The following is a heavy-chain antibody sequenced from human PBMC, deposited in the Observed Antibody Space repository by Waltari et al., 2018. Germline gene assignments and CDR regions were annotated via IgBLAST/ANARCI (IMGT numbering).Heavy chain of an antibody. V-gene: IGHV4-38-2*01. Sequence: QVQLQESGPGLVKPSETLSLTCVVSGYSISSGCYWGWIRQPPGKGLEWIGTIYHSGSTYYNPSLRSRVTVSVDASRNQFSLKLNSVTAADTAVYYCARLGNMITFGGVIVPSADAFDIWGQGTMVTVSS. CDR3: ARLGNMITFGGVIVPSADAFDI. CDR1: GYSISSGCY. CDR2: IYHSGST. J-gene: IGHJ3*02. D-gene: IGHD3-16*02.